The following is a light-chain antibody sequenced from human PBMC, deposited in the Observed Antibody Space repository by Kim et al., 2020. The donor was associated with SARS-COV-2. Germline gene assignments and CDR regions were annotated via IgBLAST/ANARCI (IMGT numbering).Light chain of an antibody. J-gene: IGKJ1*01. V-gene: IGKV3-20*01. CDR2: GAS. CDR3: QQYASSPPT. Sequence: CPGERATLSCRTSQTVTSSYLAWYQQKPGQAPRLLIYGASSRATGIPDRFSGSGSGTDFTLTISRLEPEDFAVYYCQQYASSPPTFGQGTKVDIK. CDR1: QTVTSSY.